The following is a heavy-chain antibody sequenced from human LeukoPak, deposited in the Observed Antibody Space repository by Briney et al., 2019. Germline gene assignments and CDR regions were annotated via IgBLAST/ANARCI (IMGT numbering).Heavy chain of an antibody. J-gene: IGHJ3*02. CDR1: GYTFTSYG. D-gene: IGHD6-19*01. V-gene: IGHV1-18*01. Sequence: GASVKVSCKASGYTFTSYGISWVRQAPGQGLEWMGWISAYNGNTNYAQKLQGRVTMTTDTSTSTAYMELRSLRSDDTAVYYCARSYSSGWFARGLTFDIWGQGTMVTVSS. CDR2: ISAYNGNT. CDR3: ARSYSSGWFARGLTFDI.